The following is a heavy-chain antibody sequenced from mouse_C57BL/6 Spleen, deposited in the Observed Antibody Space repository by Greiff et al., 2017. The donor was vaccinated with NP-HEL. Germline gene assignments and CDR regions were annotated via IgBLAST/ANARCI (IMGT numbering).Heavy chain of an antibody. CDR1: GFTFSDYG. Sequence: EVKLVESGGGLVKPGGSLKLSCAASGFTFSDYGMHWVRQAPEKGLEWVAYISSGSSTIYYADTVKGRFTISRDNAKNTLFLQMTSLRSEDTAMYYCARKRTGKGDYYAMDYWGQGTSVTVSS. CDR3: ARKRTGKGDYYAMDY. CDR2: ISSGSSTI. V-gene: IGHV5-17*01. J-gene: IGHJ4*01. D-gene: IGHD4-1*01.